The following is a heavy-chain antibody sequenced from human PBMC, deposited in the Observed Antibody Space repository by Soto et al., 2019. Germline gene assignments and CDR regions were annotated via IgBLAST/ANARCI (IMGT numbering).Heavy chain of an antibody. Sequence: QVQLVESGGGVVQPGRSLRLSCSASGFTFSDFEMYWVRQAPGKGLDWVSFISYDGSNQYYAGSVKGRFNVSRDNSKNTLFLLMNSLSPEDTAVSFCARRTGTAPRFDYWGQGTLVTVSS. CDR3: ARRTGTAPRFDY. CDR1: GFTFSDFE. CDR2: ISYDGSNQ. V-gene: IGHV3-30-3*01. D-gene: IGHD1-7*01. J-gene: IGHJ4*02.